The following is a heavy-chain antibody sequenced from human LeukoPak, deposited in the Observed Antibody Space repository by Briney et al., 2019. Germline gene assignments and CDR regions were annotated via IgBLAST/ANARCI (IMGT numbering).Heavy chain of an antibody. CDR1: GGSISSSSYY. CDR2: IYYSGST. J-gene: IGHJ6*03. CDR3: ARAPTDSSGYYDYYYYYMDV. D-gene: IGHD3-22*01. Sequence: ASETLSLTCTVSGGSISSSSYYWGWIRQPPGKGLEWIGSIYYSGSTYYNPSLKSRVTISVDTSKNQFSLKLSSVTAADTAVYYCARAPTDSSGYYDYYYYYMDVWGKGTTVTVSS. V-gene: IGHV4-39*07.